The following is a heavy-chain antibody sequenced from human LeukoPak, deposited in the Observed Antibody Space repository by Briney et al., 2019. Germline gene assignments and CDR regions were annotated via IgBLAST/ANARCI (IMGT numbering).Heavy chain of an antibody. V-gene: IGHV4-4*02. J-gene: IGHJ4*02. CDR3: TRENAAFSPFGY. CDR1: GGSITTPNF. D-gene: IGHD6-25*01. Sequence: PSETLSLTGGVPGGSITTPNFGGGVRQTPGQALEWIGEVSVSGLSDYNPSLRGRVTMSLDTSKNHLSLKLTSVTAADTAVYYCTRENAAFSPFGYWGQGTLVTV. CDR2: VSVSGLS.